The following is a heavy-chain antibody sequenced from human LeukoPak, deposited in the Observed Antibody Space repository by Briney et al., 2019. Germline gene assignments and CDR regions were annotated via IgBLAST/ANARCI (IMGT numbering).Heavy chain of an antibody. D-gene: IGHD6-19*01. V-gene: IGHV4-39*01. J-gene: IGHJ4*02. Sequence: SETLFLTCTVSGGSISSSNYYWGWIRQPPGKGLEWIGNIYYSGSTYYKPSLKTRVTISVDTSKNQFSLKLTSVTAADTAVYYCARHASVDGNWPRPLDYWGQGSLVTVSS. CDR3: ARHASVDGNWPRPLDY. CDR2: IYYSGST. CDR1: GGSISSSNYY.